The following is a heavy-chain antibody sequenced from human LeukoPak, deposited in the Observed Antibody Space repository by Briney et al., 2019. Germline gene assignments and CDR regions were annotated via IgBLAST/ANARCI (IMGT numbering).Heavy chain of an antibody. CDR2: IWYDGSNK. CDR1: GFTFSSYG. Sequence: GRSLRLSRAASGFTFSSYGMHWVRQAPGKGLEWVAVIWYDGSNKYYADSVKGRFTISRDNSKNTLYLQMNSLRAEDTAVYYCAKDRNPTIFGLSADYWGQGTLVTVSS. V-gene: IGHV3-33*06. CDR3: AKDRNPTIFGLSADY. J-gene: IGHJ4*02. D-gene: IGHD3-3*01.